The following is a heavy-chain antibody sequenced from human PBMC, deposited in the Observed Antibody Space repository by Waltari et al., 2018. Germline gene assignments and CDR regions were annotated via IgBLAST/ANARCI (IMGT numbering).Heavy chain of an antibody. CDR3: ARPRLVAGVTYYYMDV. Sequence: EVQLVESGGGLVKPGGSLRLSCAASGITYRSYSMTSVRKAPGKGLEWVSSISSSSSYIYYADSVKGRFTISRDNAKNSLYLQMNSLRAEDTAVYYCARPRLVAGVTYYYMDVWGKGTTVTVSS. CDR2: ISSSSSYI. J-gene: IGHJ6*03. V-gene: IGHV3-21*01. CDR1: GITYRSYS. D-gene: IGHD2-8*02.